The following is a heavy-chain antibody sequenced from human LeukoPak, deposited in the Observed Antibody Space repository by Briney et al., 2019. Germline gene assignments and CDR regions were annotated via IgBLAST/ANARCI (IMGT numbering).Heavy chain of an antibody. J-gene: IGHJ6*03. D-gene: IGHD2-2*01. V-gene: IGHV4-39*07. CDR3: AKGGIYCSSTSCTLLGYYYYYYMDV. CDR1: GGSISSSSYY. Sequence: PSETLSLTCTVSGGSISSSSYYWGWIRQPPGKGLEWIGSIYYSGSTYYNPSLKSRVTISVDTSKNQFSLKLSSVTAADTAVYYCAKGGIYCSSTSCTLLGYYYYYYMDVWGKGTTVTVSS. CDR2: IYYSGST.